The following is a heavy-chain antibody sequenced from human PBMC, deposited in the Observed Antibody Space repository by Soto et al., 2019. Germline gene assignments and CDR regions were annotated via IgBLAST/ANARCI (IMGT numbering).Heavy chain of an antibody. CDR2: PGAADDP. J-gene: IGHJ6*02. Sequence: PGGSLRLSCAASAFTLSAYDMHWVRQPNGKGLEWVSAPGAADDPYYLGSVKGRFTISRENAKNSLYLQMNNLRAGDTAVYYCARAYSGRLPRRADYYYAMDVWGQGTTVTVSS. D-gene: IGHD2-15*01. CDR1: AFTLSAYD. CDR3: ARAYSGRLPRRADYYYAMDV. V-gene: IGHV3-13*05.